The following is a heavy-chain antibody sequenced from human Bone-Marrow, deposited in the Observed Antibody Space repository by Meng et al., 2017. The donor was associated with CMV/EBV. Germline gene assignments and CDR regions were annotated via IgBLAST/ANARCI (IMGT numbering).Heavy chain of an antibody. CDR2: ISFDGSNE. J-gene: IGHJ4*02. CDR3: VRGDGWSSDY. Sequence: QVKLVESGGGVVQPGRSLRLSCAASGFTFSDYAMHWVRQAPGQGLEWVAVISFDGSNEYYADSVNGRFTISRDSSKSTLHLQMNSLRAEDTAVYYCVRGDGWSSDYWGQGSLVTVSS. CDR1: GFTFSDYA. V-gene: IGHV3-30*03. D-gene: IGHD6-19*01.